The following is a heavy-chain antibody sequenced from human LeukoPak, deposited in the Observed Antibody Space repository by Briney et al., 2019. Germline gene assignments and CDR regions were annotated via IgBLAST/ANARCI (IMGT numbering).Heavy chain of an antibody. J-gene: IGHJ4*02. D-gene: IGHD1-26*01. V-gene: IGHV3-9*01. CDR3: AKHLYPVQLVGATDY. Sequence: GGSLRLSSAASGFTFDDYAMHWVRQAPGKGLEWVSGISWNSGSIGYADSVKGRFTISRDNAKNSLYLQMNSLRAEDTALYYCAKHLYPVQLVGATDYWGQGTLDTVSS. CDR1: GFTFDDYA. CDR2: ISWNSGSI.